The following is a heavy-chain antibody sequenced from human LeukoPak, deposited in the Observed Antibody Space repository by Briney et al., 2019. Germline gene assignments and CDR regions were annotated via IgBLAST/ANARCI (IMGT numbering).Heavy chain of an antibody. D-gene: IGHD6-19*01. CDR1: GFTFSNYA. V-gene: IGHV3-23*01. Sequence: GGSLRLSCAASGFTFSNYAMNWVRQVPGKGLEWVSAINGRGGSTYYADSVKGRFTISRDNAKNSLYLQMNSLRGEDTALYYCAKGSGSALAYSSGWRFDYWGQGTLVTVSS. J-gene: IGHJ4*02. CDR3: AKGSGSALAYSSGWRFDY. CDR2: INGRGGST.